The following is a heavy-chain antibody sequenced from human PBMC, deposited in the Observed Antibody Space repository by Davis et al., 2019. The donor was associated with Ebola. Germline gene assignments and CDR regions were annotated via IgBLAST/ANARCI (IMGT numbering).Heavy chain of an antibody. J-gene: IGHJ4*02. V-gene: IGHV5-51*01. CDR2: IYPGDSGT. CDR1: GYSFTNYW. CDR3: ARMGKSYYDSLWDY. Sequence: GESLKISCKASGYSFTNYWIGWVRQMPGKGLEWMGIIYPGDSGTRYSPSFRGQVTISADKSFSTAYLQWSGLKASDTAMYYCARMGKSYYDSLWDYWGQGTLVTVSS. D-gene: IGHD3-10*01.